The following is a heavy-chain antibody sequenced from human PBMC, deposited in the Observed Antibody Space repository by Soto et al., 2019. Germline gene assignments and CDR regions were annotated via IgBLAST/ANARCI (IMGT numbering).Heavy chain of an antibody. CDR3: ARDRRFLEWLLYDY. V-gene: IGHV4-31*03. D-gene: IGHD3-3*01. J-gene: IGHJ4*02. CDR2: IYYSGST. CDR1: GGSISSGGYY. Sequence: SQTLSLTCTVSGGSISSGGYYWSWIRQHPGKGLEWIGYIYYSGSTYYNPSLKSRVTISVDTSKNQFSLKLSSVTAADTAVYYCARDRRFLEWLLYDYWGQGTLVTVSS.